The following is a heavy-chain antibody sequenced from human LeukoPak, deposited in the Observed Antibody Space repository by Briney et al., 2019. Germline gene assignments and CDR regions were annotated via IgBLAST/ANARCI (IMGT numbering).Heavy chain of an antibody. CDR2: IYYSGST. Sequence: SETLSLTCTVSGGSISSSSYYWGWIRQPPGKGLEWIGTIYYSGSTYYTPSLKSRVTISVDTSKNQFSLKLSSVTAADTAVYYCARASYSYDINGWVPFDYWGQGTLVTVSS. D-gene: IGHD3-22*01. CDR1: GGSISSSSYY. J-gene: IGHJ4*02. V-gene: IGHV4-39*01. CDR3: ARASYSYDINGWVPFDY.